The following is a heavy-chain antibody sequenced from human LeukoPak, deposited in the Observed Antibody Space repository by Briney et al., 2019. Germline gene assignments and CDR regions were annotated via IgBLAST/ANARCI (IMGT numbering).Heavy chain of an antibody. J-gene: IGHJ6*02. CDR3: ARAYGDYYYYYGMDV. CDR1: GYTFTSYG. CDR2: ISAYNGNT. V-gene: IGHV1-18*01. Sequence: ASVKVSCKASGYTFTSYGISWVRQAPGHGLEWMGWISAYNGNTNYAQKLQGRVTMTTDTSTSTAYMELRSLRSDDTAVYYCARAYGDYYYYYGMDVWGQGTTVTVSS. D-gene: IGHD4-17*01.